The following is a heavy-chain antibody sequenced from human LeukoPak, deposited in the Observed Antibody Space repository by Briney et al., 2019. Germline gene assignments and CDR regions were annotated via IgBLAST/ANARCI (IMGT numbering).Heavy chain of an antibody. CDR1: GGSISSSSYY. D-gene: IGHD3-22*01. CDR3: ASEIEYYYDSSGYYYAHFDY. Sequence: SETLSLTCTVSGGSISSSSYYWSWIRQPAGKGLEWIGRIYTSGSTNYNPSLKSRVTISVDTSKNQFSLKLSSVTAADTAVYYCASEIEYYYDSSGYYYAHFDYWGQGTLVTVSS. J-gene: IGHJ4*02. CDR2: IYTSGST. V-gene: IGHV4-61*02.